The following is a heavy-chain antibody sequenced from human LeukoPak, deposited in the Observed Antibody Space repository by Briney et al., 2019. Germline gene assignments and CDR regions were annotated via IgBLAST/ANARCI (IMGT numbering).Heavy chain of an antibody. D-gene: IGHD6-19*01. Sequence: ASVKVSCKASGYTFTGYYMHWVRQAPGQGLEWMGWINPNSGGTNYAQKFQGRVTMTRDTSISTAYMELSRLRSDDTAVYYCASTSSGWYPHYYYTDVWGKGTTVTVSS. CDR2: INPNSGGT. J-gene: IGHJ6*03. V-gene: IGHV1-2*02. CDR1: GYTFTGYY. CDR3: ASTSSGWYPHYYYTDV.